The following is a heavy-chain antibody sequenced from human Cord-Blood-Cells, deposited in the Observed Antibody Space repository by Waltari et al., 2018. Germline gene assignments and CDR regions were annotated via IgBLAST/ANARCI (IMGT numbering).Heavy chain of an antibody. CDR1: VFTFSSYW. CDR2: INGYGSST. J-gene: IGHJ4*02. Sequence: EVQLVESGGGLVQPGGSLRLTCDASVFTFSSYWMHWVRQAPGKGLLWVSRINGYGSSTSYADSVKGRFTISRDNAKNTLYLQMNSLRAEDTAVYYCARGPAGGWFDYWGQGTLVTVSS. D-gene: IGHD6-19*01. CDR3: ARGPAGGWFDY. V-gene: IGHV3-74*01.